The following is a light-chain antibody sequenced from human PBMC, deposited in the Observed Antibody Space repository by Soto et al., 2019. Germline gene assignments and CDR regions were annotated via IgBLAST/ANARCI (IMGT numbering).Light chain of an antibody. J-gene: IGKJ4*01. CDR2: GGS. CDR3: QHYDSFPLS. Sequence: ENVLTQSPGTLSLSPGERATLSCRASQSVSSSYLAWYQQKPGQAPRLRIYGGSSRATGIPDRFSGSGSGTDFTLTISCLEPEDFAAYYCQHYDSFPLSFGGVTKADI. CDR1: QSVSSSY. V-gene: IGKV3-20*01.